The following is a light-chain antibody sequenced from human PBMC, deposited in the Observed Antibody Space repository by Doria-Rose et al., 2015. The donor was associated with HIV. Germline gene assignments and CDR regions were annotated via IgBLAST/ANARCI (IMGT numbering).Light chain of an antibody. V-gene: IGKV4-1*01. J-gene: IGKJ3*01. CDR2: WAS. CDR1: QSLLYTSKNY. Sequence: TQSPESLGMSLGERATFNCKSNQSLLYTSKNYLAWYQQYPGQPPKLLIDWASTRQSGVPARFSGSGSGTDFTLTISSLEAEDVAVYYCQQYYDTPSFGPGTTVDIK. CDR3: QQYYDTPS.